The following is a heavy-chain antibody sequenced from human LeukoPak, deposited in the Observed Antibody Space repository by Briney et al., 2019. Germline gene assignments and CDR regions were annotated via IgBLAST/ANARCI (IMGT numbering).Heavy chain of an antibody. J-gene: IGHJ4*02. D-gene: IGHD2-15*01. CDR2: MNPNSGNT. CDR1: GYTFTSYD. Sequence: ASVKVSCKASGYTFTSYDINWVRQATGQGLEWMGWMNPNSGNTGYAQKFQGRVTMTRNTSISTAYMELSSLRSEDTAVHYCARGLEVAALFLGYWGQGTLVTVSS. CDR3: ARGLEVAALFLGY. V-gene: IGHV1-8*01.